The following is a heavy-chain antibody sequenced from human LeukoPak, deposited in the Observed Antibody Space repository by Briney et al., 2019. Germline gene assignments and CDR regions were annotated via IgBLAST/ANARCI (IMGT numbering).Heavy chain of an antibody. Sequence: GGSLRLSCAASGFTFSSYSMNCVRQAPGKGLEWVSYISSSSSNIYYAQCVKGRFTISRDNAKTSLYMQMNSLRAKDTAVYYCAKDGGEYYDILTGYYPRLYYMDVWGKGTTATISS. CDR2: ISSSSSNI. CDR3: AKDGGEYYDILTGYYPRLYYMDV. D-gene: IGHD3-9*01. V-gene: IGHV3-48*01. J-gene: IGHJ6*03. CDR1: GFTFSSYS.